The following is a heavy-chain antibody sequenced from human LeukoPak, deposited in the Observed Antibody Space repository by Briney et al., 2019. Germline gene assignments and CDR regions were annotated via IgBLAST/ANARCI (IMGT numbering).Heavy chain of an antibody. Sequence: SETLSLTCTVSGGSIGSYYWSWIRQPAGKGLEWIGRIYTSGSTNYNPSLKSRVTMSVDTSKNQFSLKLSSVTAADTAVYYCARDYSSGWTTPYYYGMDVWGQGTTVTVSS. CDR1: GGSIGSYY. J-gene: IGHJ6*02. CDR3: ARDYSSGWTTPYYYGMDV. D-gene: IGHD6-19*01. CDR2: IYTSGST. V-gene: IGHV4-4*07.